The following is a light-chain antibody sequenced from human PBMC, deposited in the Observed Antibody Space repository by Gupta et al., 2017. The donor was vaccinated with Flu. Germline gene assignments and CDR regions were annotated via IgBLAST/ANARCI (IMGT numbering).Light chain of an antibody. CDR2: GAS. CDR1: QSVSSSY. CDR3: QQYGSSPGT. Sequence: EIVLTQSPGTTSLSPGERATLSCRPSQSVSSSYLDWYQQKPGQAPRLLIYGASSRATGIPDRFSGSWSGTDFTLTISRLEPEDFAVYYCQQYGSSPGTFGQGTKVEIK. V-gene: IGKV3-20*01. J-gene: IGKJ1*01.